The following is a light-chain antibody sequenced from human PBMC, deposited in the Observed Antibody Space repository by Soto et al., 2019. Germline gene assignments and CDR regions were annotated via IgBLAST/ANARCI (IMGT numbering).Light chain of an antibody. CDR3: QQYDRWPVT. CDR1: QSVTTN. J-gene: IGKJ4*01. V-gene: IGKV3-15*01. CDR2: DAS. Sequence: EVVMTQSPATLSVSPGERVTFSCRASQSVTTNLAWYQHKPGQSPRLLISDASTGASGIPPRFSGSGSGTEFTLNIDRLQSADFAVYYCQQYDRWPVTFGGGTKLEIK.